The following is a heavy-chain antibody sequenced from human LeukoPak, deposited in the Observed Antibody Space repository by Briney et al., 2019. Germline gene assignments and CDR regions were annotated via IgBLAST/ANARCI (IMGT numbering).Heavy chain of an antibody. CDR1: GFTFDDYA. CDR2: VSWNSGTI. V-gene: IGHV3-9*01. D-gene: IGHD5-18*01. J-gene: IGHJ4*02. CDR3: AKGREYSYGTELDY. Sequence: PGRSLRLSCAASGFTFDDYAMHWVRQAPGKGLEWVSGVSWNSGTIGYADSVKGRFTISRDNAKNSLYLQMNSLRAEDTALYYCAKGREYSYGTELDYWGQGTLVTVSS.